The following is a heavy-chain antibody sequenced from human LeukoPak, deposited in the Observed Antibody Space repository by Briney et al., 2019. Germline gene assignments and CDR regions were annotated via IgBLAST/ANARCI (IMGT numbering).Heavy chain of an antibody. Sequence: GGSLRPSCAASGFTFSSYSMNWVRQAPGKGLEWVGVIYYDGTTYYADSMKGRFTISRDNSRNTVYLQMKSLRGEDTAVYYGVRGRRYCGGDCYVPYYFDYWGQGTLVTVSS. CDR2: IYYDGTT. D-gene: IGHD2-21*02. V-gene: IGHV3-53*01. CDR3: VRGRRYCGGDCYVPYYFDY. CDR1: GFTFSSYS. J-gene: IGHJ4*02.